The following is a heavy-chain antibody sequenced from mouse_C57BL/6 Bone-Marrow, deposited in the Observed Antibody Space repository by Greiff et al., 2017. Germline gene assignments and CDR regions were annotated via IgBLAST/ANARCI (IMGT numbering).Heavy chain of an antibody. CDR1: GFTFSSYA. D-gene: IGHD2-3*01. Sequence: EVQLVESGGGLVKPGGSLKLSCAASGFTFSSYAMSWVRQTPEKRLEWVATISDGGSYTYYPDNVKGRFTISRDNAKNNLYLQMSHLKSEDTAMYYCARDDGYLDYWGQGTTLTVSS. CDR3: ARDDGYLDY. J-gene: IGHJ2*01. V-gene: IGHV5-4*01. CDR2: ISDGGSYT.